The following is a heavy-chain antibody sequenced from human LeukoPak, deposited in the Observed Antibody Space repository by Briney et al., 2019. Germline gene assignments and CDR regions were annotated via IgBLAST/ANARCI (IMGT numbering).Heavy chain of an antibody. J-gene: IGHJ4*02. V-gene: IGHV3-23*01. CDR1: GFTFSIYA. CDR3: ATLGGPTGYCSGESCRKYFDY. Sequence: TGGSLRLSCAASGFTFSIYAMSWVRQAPGKGLEWVSFISGSTGTTYYAVSVKGRFTISRDNSKNTLYLQMNSLRAEDTAVYYCATLGGPTGYCSGESCRKYFDYWGQGTLVTVSS. CDR2: ISGSTGTT. D-gene: IGHD2-15*01.